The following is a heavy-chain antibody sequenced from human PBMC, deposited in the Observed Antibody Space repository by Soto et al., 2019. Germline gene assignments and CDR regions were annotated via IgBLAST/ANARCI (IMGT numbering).Heavy chain of an antibody. V-gene: IGHV3-23*01. CDR3: AKSRLAGRIGFFDY. CDR1: GFTFSSYA. CDR2: TSGNSDTI. J-gene: IGHJ4*02. Sequence: PGGSLRLSCAASGFTFSSYAMTWVRRAPGKGLEWISTTSGNSDTIFYADSVKGRFTISRDNSKNTLYLQMNSLRAEDTAVYYWAKSRLAGRIGFFDYGGQGTLVTVSS. D-gene: IGHD2-15*01.